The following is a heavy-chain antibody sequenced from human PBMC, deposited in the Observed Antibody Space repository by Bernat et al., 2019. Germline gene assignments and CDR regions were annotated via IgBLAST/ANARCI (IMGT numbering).Heavy chain of an antibody. CDR2: ISSNGGST. V-gene: IGHV3-64*01. CDR1: GFTFSSYA. Sequence: EVQLVESGGGLVQPGGSLRLSCAASGFTFSSYAMHWVRQAPGKGLEYVSAISSNGGSTYYANSVKGRFTISRDNSKNTLYLQMGSLRAEDMAVYYCARTDIVATTEAPNYYYYGMDVWGQGTTVTVSS. CDR3: ARTDIVATTEAPNYYYYGMDV. D-gene: IGHD5-12*01. J-gene: IGHJ6*02.